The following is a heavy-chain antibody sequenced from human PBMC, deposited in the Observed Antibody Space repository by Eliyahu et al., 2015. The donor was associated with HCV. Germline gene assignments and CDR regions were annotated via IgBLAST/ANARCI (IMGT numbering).Heavy chain of an antibody. CDR3: ARYSSSWVYYYYGMDV. V-gene: IGHV3-7*01. D-gene: IGHD6-13*01. CDR2: IKQDGSEK. CDR1: GFXFSXXW. J-gene: IGHJ6*02. Sequence: EVQLVESGGGLVQPGGSLXLSCAASGFXFSXXWMSWVRQXPGKGLEWVANIKQDGSEKYYVDSVKGRFTISRDNAKNSLYLQMNSLRAEDTAVYYCARYSSSWVYYYYGMDVWGQGTTVTVSS.